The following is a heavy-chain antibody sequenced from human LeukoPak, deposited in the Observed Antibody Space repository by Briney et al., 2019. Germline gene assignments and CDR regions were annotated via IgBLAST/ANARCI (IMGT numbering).Heavy chain of an antibody. CDR1: GYTFTSYY. CDR3: ARDAVDRLYDY. J-gene: IGHJ4*02. Sequence: ASVKVSCKASGYTFTSYYMHCVRQAPGQGLEWRGIINPSGGSTSYAQKFQGRVTMTRDTSTSTVYMELSSLRSEDTAVYYCARDAVDRLYDYWGQGTLVTVSP. V-gene: IGHV1-46*01. D-gene: IGHD4-23*01. CDR2: INPSGGST.